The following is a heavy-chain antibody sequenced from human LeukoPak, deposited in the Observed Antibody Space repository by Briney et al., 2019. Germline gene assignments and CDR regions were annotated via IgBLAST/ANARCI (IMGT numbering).Heavy chain of an antibody. CDR1: GFTFSGYA. CDR3: AKEDQYYFDSSGSDY. CDR2: ISGTGAFT. V-gene: IGHV3-23*01. D-gene: IGHD3-22*01. Sequence: PGESLRLSCAASGFTFSGYAMNWVRQAPGKGLEWVSGISGTGAFTYYADSVKGRFTISRDTSKNTLFLQMNSLRAEDTAVYYCAKEDQYYFDSSGSDYLGQGTLVTVSS. J-gene: IGHJ4*02.